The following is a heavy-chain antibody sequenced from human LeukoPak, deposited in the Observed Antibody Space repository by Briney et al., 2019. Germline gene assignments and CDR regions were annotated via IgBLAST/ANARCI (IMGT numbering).Heavy chain of an antibody. Sequence: GASVKVSCKASGYIFTSYGISWVRQAPGQGLEWMGWISAYNDNKNYAQKFQGRVTMTTDPSTSTAHMELRSLRSDDTAVYYCARDNDYVWGSYRYPGYWGQGTLVTVPS. D-gene: IGHD3-16*02. V-gene: IGHV1-18*01. CDR1: GYIFTSYG. CDR2: ISAYNDNK. CDR3: ARDNDYVWGSYRYPGY. J-gene: IGHJ4*02.